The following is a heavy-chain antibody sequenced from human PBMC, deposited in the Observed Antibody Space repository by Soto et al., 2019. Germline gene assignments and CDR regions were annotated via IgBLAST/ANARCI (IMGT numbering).Heavy chain of an antibody. J-gene: IGHJ6*02. D-gene: IGHD2-21*02. CDR2: TSGSGATT. CDR3: AKMVGSWTGDRYFYYGLDV. Sequence: PGGSLRLSCAASGFVFSSHAMSWVRQAPGKGLEWVSATSGSGATTYYADSVKGRFTISRDNSENTLFLEMTSLRAEDTAVYYCAKMVGSWTGDRYFYYGLDVWGQGTTVTVSS. CDR1: GFVFSSHA. V-gene: IGHV3-23*01.